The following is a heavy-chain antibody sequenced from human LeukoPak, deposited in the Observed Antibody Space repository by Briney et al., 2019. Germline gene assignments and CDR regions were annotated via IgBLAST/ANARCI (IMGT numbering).Heavy chain of an antibody. CDR2: IINNGGST. D-gene: IGHD3-10*01. Sequence: GGSLRLSCAASGFTFSAYTMNWVRQAPGKGLEWVSAIINNGGSTYYADSVKGRFTISRDNSKNTLYLQMNSLRAEDTAVYYCAREGWFGELNWGQGTLVTVSS. CDR1: GFTFSAYT. V-gene: IGHV3-23*01. CDR3: AREGWFGELN. J-gene: IGHJ4*02.